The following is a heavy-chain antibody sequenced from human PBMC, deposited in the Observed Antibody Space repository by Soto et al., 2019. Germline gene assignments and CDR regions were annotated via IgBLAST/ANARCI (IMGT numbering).Heavy chain of an antibody. J-gene: IGHJ6*02. CDR1: GGSISSSSYY. CDR2: IYYSGST. Sequence: SETLSLTCTVSGGSISSSSYYWGWIRQPPGKGLEWIGSIYYSGSTYYNPSLKSRVTISVDTSKNQFSLKLSSVTAADTAVYYCARGGGPVYYGDSSYYYYGMDVWGQGTTVTVSS. D-gene: IGHD4-17*01. V-gene: IGHV4-39*07. CDR3: ARGGGPVYYGDSSYYYYGMDV.